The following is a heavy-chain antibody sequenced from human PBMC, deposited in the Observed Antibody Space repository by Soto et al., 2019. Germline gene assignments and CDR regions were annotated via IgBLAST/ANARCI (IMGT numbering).Heavy chain of an antibody. Sequence: GGSLRLSSAASGFTFSSYAMHWVRQAQGKGLEWVAVISYDGSNKYYADSVKGRFTISRDNSKNTLYLQMNSLRAEDTAVYYCARGGVITIFGPSFPWGQGTLVTVSS. D-gene: IGHD3-3*01. CDR2: ISYDGSNK. CDR3: ARGGVITIFGPSFP. V-gene: IGHV3-30-3*01. J-gene: IGHJ5*02. CDR1: GFTFSSYA.